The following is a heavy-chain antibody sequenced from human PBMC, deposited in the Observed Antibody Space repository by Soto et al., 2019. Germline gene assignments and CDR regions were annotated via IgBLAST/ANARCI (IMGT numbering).Heavy chain of an antibody. D-gene: IGHD2-15*01. J-gene: IGHJ5*02. CDR2: IYYSGST. CDR1: GGSISSGGYY. CDR3: ARVSGGYCSGGSCYSVFPWFDP. Sequence: LSLTCTVSGGSISSGGYYWSWIRQHPGKGLEWIGYIYYSGSTYYNPSLKSRVTISVDTSKNQFSLKLSSVTAADTAVYYCARVSGGYCSGGSCYSVFPWFDPWGQGTLVTVSS. V-gene: IGHV4-31*03.